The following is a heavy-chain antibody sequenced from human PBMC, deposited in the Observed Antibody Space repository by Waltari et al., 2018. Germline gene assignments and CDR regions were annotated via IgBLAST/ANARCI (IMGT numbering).Heavy chain of an antibody. CDR2: ISSSGDNA. J-gene: IGHJ4*02. Sequence: EVQLLGSGGGLVQRGGSLRLSCTASGFTFSTYAMYWVRQAPGKGLEWVSSISSSGDNAYYTDSVRGRFTISRDNSKNTLFLEVNSLRVEETATYYWAKRGGTGPVAVAGIHCDYWGQGILVTVSS. V-gene: IGHV3-23*01. D-gene: IGHD6-19*01. CDR3: AKRGGTGPVAVAGIHCDY. CDR1: GFTFSTYA.